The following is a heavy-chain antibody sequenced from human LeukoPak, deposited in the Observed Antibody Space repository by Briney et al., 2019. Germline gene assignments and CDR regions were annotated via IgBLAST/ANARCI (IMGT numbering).Heavy chain of an antibody. CDR2: MYYSGST. D-gene: IGHD5-18*01. Sequence: SETLSLTCTVSGDSISSYYWSWIRQPPGKGPEWIGYMYYSGSTSYNPSLKSRVTMSVDTSKNQFSLKLSSVTAADTAVYYCATIRDTAHRYWYFDLWGRGTLVIVSS. V-gene: IGHV4-59*03. J-gene: IGHJ2*01. CDR1: GDSISSYY. CDR3: ATIRDTAHRYWYFDL.